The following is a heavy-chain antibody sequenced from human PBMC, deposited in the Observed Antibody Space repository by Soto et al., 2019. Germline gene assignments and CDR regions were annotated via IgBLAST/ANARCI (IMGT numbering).Heavy chain of an antibody. CDR1: GYSFTTYW. D-gene: IGHD3-10*01. CDR3: AKESYGSGVS. Sequence: EVQLVQSGAEVKKPGESLKISCKASGYSFTTYWIGWVRQMPGKGLEWMAIIFPSDSRTKYSPAFQGQVTISVDKSISTAYLQWGSLKASDTAMYYCAKESYGSGVSWGQGTLVTVSS. J-gene: IGHJ4*02. V-gene: IGHV5-51*03. CDR2: IFPSDSRT.